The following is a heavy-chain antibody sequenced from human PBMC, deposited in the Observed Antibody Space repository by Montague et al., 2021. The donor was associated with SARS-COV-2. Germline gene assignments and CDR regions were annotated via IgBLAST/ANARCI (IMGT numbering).Heavy chain of an antibody. V-gene: IGHV4-34*01. J-gene: IGHJ6*03. D-gene: IGHD3-3*01. CDR1: GGSFSGYY. CDR2: INHSGST. CDR3: ARRVAFTIFGVVTIHGCMDV. Sequence: SETLSLTCAVYGGSFSGYYWSWIRQPPGKGLEWIGEINHSGSTNYNPSLKSRVTISVDTSKNPFSLKLSSVTAADTAVYYCARRVAFTIFGVVTIHGCMDVWGKGTTVTVSS.